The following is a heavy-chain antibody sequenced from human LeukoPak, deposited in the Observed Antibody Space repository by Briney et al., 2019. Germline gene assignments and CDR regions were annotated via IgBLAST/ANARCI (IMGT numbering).Heavy chain of an antibody. J-gene: IGHJ3*02. Sequence: SETLSLTCTVSGGSISSSSYYWGWIRQPPGKGLEWIGSIYYSGSTYYNPSLKSRVTISVDTSKNQFSLKLSSVTAADTAVYYCARLDKRYYDILTGPRRAFDIWGQGTTVTVSS. D-gene: IGHD3-9*01. CDR2: IYYSGST. V-gene: IGHV4-39*01. CDR3: ARLDKRYYDILTGPRRAFDI. CDR1: GGSISSSSYY.